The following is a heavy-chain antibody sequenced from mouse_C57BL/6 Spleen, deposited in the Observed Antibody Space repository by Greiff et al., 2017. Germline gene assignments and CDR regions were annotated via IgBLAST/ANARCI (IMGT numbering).Heavy chain of an antibody. CDR3: ARESAAQAFDY. J-gene: IGHJ2*01. D-gene: IGHD3-2*02. CDR2: IHPNSGST. CDR1: GYTFTSYW. V-gene: IGHV1-64*01. Sequence: VQLQQPGAELVKPGASVKLSCKASGYTFTSYWMHWVKQRPGQGLEWIGMIHPNSGSTNYNEKFKSKATLTVDKSSSTAYMQLSSLTSEDSAVYYCARESAAQAFDYWGQGTTLTVSS.